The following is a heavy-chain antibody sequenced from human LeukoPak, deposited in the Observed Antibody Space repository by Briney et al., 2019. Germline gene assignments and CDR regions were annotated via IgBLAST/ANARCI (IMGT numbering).Heavy chain of an antibody. CDR1: GFTFSSYA. CDR3: ARDLPTMVRGAPPYGMDV. Sequence: GGSLRLSCAASGFTFSSYAMHWVRQAPGKGLEWVAVISYDGSNKYYADSVKGRFTISRDNSKNTLYLQMNSLRAEDTAVYYCARDLPTMVRGAPPYGMDVWGQGTTVTVSS. CDR2: ISYDGSNK. V-gene: IGHV3-30-3*01. D-gene: IGHD3-10*01. J-gene: IGHJ6*02.